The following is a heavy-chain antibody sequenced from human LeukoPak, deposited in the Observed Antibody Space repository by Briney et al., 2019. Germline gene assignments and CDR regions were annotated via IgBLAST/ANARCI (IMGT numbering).Heavy chain of an antibody. CDR2: IYYSGST. J-gene: IGHJ4*02. D-gene: IGHD6-19*01. CDR3: ARDANPTTQYNSGWARLDY. Sequence: PSETLSLTCTVSGGSISSSSFYWGWIRQPPGKGLEWIGSIYYSGSTYYNPSLKSRVTISVDTSKNQFSLQLNSVTPEDTAVYYCARDANPTTQYNSGWARLDYWGQGTLVTVSS. V-gene: IGHV4-39*02. CDR1: GGSISSSSFY.